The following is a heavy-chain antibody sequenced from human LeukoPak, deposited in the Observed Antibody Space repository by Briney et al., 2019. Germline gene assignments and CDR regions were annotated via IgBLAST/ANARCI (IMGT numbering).Heavy chain of an antibody. CDR3: ATYRQVLLPFES. Sequence: GGSLRLSCAASGFTFSTFAMIWVRQPPGKGLEWVSSIFPSGGEIHYADSVRGRFTIPRDNSKSTLSLQMNSLRVEDTAIYYCATYRQVLLPFESWGQGTLVTVSS. CDR1: GFTFSTFA. V-gene: IGHV3-23*01. CDR2: IFPSGGEI. J-gene: IGHJ4*02. D-gene: IGHD5-18*01.